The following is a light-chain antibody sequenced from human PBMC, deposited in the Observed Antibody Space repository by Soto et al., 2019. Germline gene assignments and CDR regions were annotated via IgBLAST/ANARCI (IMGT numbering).Light chain of an antibody. CDR2: HAS. J-gene: IGKJ4*01. CDR1: QSVGRDY. Sequence: EIVLTQSPGTLSLSPGERATLSCRASQSVGRDYLAWYQQKPGQAPRLLIYHASNRATGIPDRFSGSGSGTDLTLTISRLEPEDFADFYCQQYASSPLTFGGGTKVEIK. CDR3: QQYASSPLT. V-gene: IGKV3-20*01.